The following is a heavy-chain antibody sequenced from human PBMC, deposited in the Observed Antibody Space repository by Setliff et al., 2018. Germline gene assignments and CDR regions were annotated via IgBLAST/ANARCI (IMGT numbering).Heavy chain of an antibody. V-gene: IGHV1-18*01. CDR1: GYNFITFG. J-gene: IGHJ4*02. CDR3: ARGPVDFVVVPAAAVFDF. Sequence: ASVKVSCKTSGYNFITFGISWVRQAPGQGLEWLGWIAPYNGNTLYAQNFQGRLTVTTDTSTSTAYMELRSLRSDDTAVYYCARGPVDFVVVPAAAVFDFWGQGTLVTVSS. D-gene: IGHD2-2*03. CDR2: IAPYNGNT.